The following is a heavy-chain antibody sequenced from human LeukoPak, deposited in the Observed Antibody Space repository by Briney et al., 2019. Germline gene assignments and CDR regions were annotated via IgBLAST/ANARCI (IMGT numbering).Heavy chain of an antibody. CDR3: ARTEYVDTAMVLSAGGFDP. CDR1: GYTFTSYA. J-gene: IGHJ5*02. D-gene: IGHD5-18*01. V-gene: IGHV7-4-1*02. Sequence: ASVKVSCKASGYTFTSYAMNWVRQAPGQGLEWMGSNNTNTGNPTYAQGFTVRFVFSLDTSVSTAYLQISSLKAEDTAVYYCARTEYVDTAMVLSAGGFDPWGQGTLVTVSS. CDR2: NNTNTGNP.